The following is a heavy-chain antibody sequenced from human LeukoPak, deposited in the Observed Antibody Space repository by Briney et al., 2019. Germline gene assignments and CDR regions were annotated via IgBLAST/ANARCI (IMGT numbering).Heavy chain of an antibody. J-gene: IGHJ4*02. CDR2: TSGDGSNE. Sequence: GGSLRLSCAASGFTFSRYAMHWVRQAPGKGLECMAVTSGDGSNEHYAGSVKGRFTISRDNSKNTLYLQMNSLRTEDTAVYYCARDGGDGYNQIDHWGQGTLVTVSS. V-gene: IGHV3-30-3*01. D-gene: IGHD5-24*01. CDR1: GFTFSRYA. CDR3: ARDGGDGYNQIDH.